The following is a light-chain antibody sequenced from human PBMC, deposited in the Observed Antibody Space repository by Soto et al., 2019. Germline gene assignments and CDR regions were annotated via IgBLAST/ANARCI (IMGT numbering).Light chain of an antibody. V-gene: IGLV1-40*01. Sequence: QSVLTQPPSVSGAPGQRVTVSCTGSSSNIGTRYGVHWYQQLPRTAPKLLIYGDNNRPSGVPDRFSGSKSGTSASLAITGLQPEDEAEYYCQSYDTSLSAMVFGGGTQLTVL. CDR3: QSYDTSLSAMV. CDR1: SSNIGTRYG. J-gene: IGLJ2*01. CDR2: GDN.